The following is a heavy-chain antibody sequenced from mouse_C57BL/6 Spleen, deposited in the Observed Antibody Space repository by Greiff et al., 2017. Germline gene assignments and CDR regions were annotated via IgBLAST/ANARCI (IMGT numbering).Heavy chain of an antibody. J-gene: IGHJ2*01. CDR2: IRLKSDNSAT. CDR1: GFTFSNYW. CDR3: TQRAYCDY. Sequence: EVKLMESGGGLVQPGGSMKLSCVASGFTFSNYWMTWVRQSPEKGLEWVAQIRLKSDNSATHYAEAVKEKFTISRGGYKSSVYMQMNNLRREDTGIYYCTQRAYCDYWGQGTTLTVSS. V-gene: IGHV6-3*01. D-gene: IGHD6-5*01.